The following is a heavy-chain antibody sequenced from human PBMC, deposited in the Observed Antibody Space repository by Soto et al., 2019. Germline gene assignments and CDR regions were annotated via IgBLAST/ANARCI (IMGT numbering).Heavy chain of an antibody. V-gene: IGHV4-39*01. CDR2: IYYSGST. D-gene: IGHD6-13*01. CDR3: ARQGGYSSSWNNYYYCMDV. Sequence: PSETLSLTCTVSGGSISSSSYYWGWIRQPPGKGLEWIGSIYYSGSTYYNPSLKSRVTISVDTSKNQFSLKLSSVTAADTAVYYCARQGGYSSSWNNYYYCMDVWGKGTTVTVSS. CDR1: GGSISSSSYY. J-gene: IGHJ6*03.